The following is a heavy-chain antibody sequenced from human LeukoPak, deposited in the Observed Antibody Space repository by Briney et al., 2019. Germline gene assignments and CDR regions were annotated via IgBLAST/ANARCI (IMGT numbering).Heavy chain of an antibody. CDR2: IYHSGST. D-gene: IGHD6-6*01. V-gene: IGHV4-30-2*01. J-gene: IGHJ5*02. CDR3: ARGYSSYFGP. Sequence: PSQTLSLTCAVSGGSISSGGYSWSWIRQPPGKGLEWIGYIYHSGSTYYNPSLKSRVTISVDRSKNQFSLKLSSVTAADTAVYYCARGYSSYFGPWGQGTLVTVSS. CDR1: GGSISSGGYS.